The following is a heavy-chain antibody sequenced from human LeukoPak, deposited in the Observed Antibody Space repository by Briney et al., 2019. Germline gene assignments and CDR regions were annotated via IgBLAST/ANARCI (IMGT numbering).Heavy chain of an antibody. V-gene: IGHV1-69*06. Sequence: SVKVSCKASGGTFSSYAISWMRQAPGQGLEWMEGIIPIFGTANYAQRFQGRVTITADKSTSTAYMELSSLRSEDTAVYYCARKDGGMDVWGKGTTVTVSS. J-gene: IGHJ6*04. CDR3: ARKDGGMDV. CDR2: IIPIFGTA. CDR1: GGTFSSYA.